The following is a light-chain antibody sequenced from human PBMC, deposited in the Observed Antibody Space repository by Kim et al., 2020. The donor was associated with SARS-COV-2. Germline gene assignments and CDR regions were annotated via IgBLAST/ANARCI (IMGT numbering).Light chain of an antibody. CDR2: AAS. Sequence: SSTGERVTITCRASQGISSYLAWYQQKPGKAPKLLIYAASTLQSGVPSRFSGSGSGTDFTLTISCLQSEDFATYYCQQYYSYPITFGGGTKVDIK. CDR1: QGISSY. J-gene: IGKJ4*01. V-gene: IGKV1-8*01. CDR3: QQYYSYPIT.